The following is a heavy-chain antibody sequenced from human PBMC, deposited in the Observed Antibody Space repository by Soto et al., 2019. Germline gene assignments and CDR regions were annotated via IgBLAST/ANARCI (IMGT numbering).Heavy chain of an antibody. CDR1: GGSISSSSYY. Sequence: QLQLQESGPGLVKPSETLSLTCTVSGGSISSSSYYWGWIRQPPGKGLEWIGSIYYSGSTYYNPSLKSRVTISVDTSKNQFSLKLSSVTAADTAVYYCARLDQGILTSPVDYWGQGTLVTVSS. J-gene: IGHJ4*02. CDR3: ARLDQGILTSPVDY. CDR2: IYYSGST. D-gene: IGHD3-9*01. V-gene: IGHV4-39*01.